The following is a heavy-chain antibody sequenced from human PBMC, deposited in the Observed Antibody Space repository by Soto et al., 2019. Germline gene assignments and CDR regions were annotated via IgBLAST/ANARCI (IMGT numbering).Heavy chain of an antibody. D-gene: IGHD3-22*01. CDR2: ISYRGST. V-gene: IGHV4-31*03. CDR3: VRDVWGYDRSGYAPDY. Sequence: SETLSLTCTVSGGSISSGGNYWSWIRQHPGKGLEWIGYISYRGSTYYNPSLKSRVTISVDTSRNQFSLWLSSVTAADTAVYYCVRDVWGYDRSGYAPDYWGRGTLVTVSS. J-gene: IGHJ4*02. CDR1: GGSISSGGNY.